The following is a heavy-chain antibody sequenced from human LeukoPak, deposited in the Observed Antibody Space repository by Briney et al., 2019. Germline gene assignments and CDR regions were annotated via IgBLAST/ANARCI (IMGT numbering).Heavy chain of an antibody. CDR1: GGSISSYY. CDR2: IYYSGST. Sequence: PSQTLSLTCTVSGGSISSYYWSWIRQPPGKGLEWIGYIYYSGSTNCNPSLKSRVTISVDTSKNQFSLKLSSVTAADTAVYYCASTQAVGATLDAFDIWGQGTMVTVSS. CDR3: ASTQAVGATLDAFDI. J-gene: IGHJ3*02. D-gene: IGHD1-26*01. V-gene: IGHV4-59*01.